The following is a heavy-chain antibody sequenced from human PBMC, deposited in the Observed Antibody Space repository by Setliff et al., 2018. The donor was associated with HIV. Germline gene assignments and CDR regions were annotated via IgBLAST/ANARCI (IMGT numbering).Heavy chain of an antibody. J-gene: IGHJ4*02. CDR1: GYTFTSYG. D-gene: IGHD5-12*01. Sequence: VASVKVSCKASGYTFTSYGISWVRQAPGQGLEWMGWISAYNGNTNYAQKFQGRVTMTTDTSTSTAYMELRSLRSDDTAVYYCARDNIVITVGRSGRGIGYWGQGTLVTVSS. CDR2: ISAYNGNT. CDR3: ARDNIVITVGRSGRGIGY. V-gene: IGHV1-18*01.